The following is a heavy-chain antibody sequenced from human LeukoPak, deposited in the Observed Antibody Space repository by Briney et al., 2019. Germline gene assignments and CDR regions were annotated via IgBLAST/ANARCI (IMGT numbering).Heavy chain of an antibody. J-gene: IGHJ6*02. CDR1: GYTFTSYS. Sequence: ASLKVSCKASGYTFTSYSMHWVRQAPGQGLEWMGIINPSDGSTSYAQKFQGRVTMTRDTSTTTVYMELSSLRSEDTAVYYCARVSCSRTSCYVYYGMDVWGRGTTVTVSS. V-gene: IGHV1-46*01. D-gene: IGHD2-2*01. CDR2: INPSDGST. CDR3: ARVSCSRTSCYVYYGMDV.